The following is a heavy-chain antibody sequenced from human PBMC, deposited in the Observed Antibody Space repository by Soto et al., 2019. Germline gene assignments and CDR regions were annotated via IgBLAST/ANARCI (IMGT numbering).Heavy chain of an antibody. V-gene: IGHV3-33*01. Sequence: VGSLRLSCVASGFTFSSYGMHWVRQAPGKGLEWVALIWYDGSTKYYADSVKGRLTISRDNSKNTLYLQMNSLRAEDTAVYYCARVSGEYYYDSSGYSVFDYWGQGNMVTVSS. J-gene: IGHJ4*02. CDR1: GFTFSSYG. D-gene: IGHD3-22*01. CDR3: ARVSGEYYYDSSGYSVFDY. CDR2: IWYDGSTK.